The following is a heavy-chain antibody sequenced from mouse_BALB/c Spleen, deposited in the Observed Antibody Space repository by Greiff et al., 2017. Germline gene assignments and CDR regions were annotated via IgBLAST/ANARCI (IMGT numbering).Heavy chain of an antibody. D-gene: IGHD1-1*01. V-gene: IGHV5-12-2*01. CDR1: GFTFSSYT. J-gene: IGHJ4*01. CDR2: ISNGGGST. CDR3: ARRITTVVGAMDY. Sequence: EVMLVESGGGLVQPGGSLKLSCAASGFTFSSYTMSWVRQTPEKRLEWVAYISNGGGSTYYPDTVKGRFTISRDNAKNTLYLQMSSLKSEDTAMYYCARRITTVVGAMDYWGQGTSVTVSS.